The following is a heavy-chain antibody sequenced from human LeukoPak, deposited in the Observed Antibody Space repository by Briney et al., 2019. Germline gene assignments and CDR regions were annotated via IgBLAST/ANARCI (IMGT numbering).Heavy chain of an antibody. V-gene: IGHV4-4*07. CDR3: ARARIAVVVPAAPDY. CDR1: GDSIDNYY. CDR2: IYSSGST. J-gene: IGHJ4*02. D-gene: IGHD2-2*01. Sequence: SETLSLTCSVSGDSIDNYYWSWLRQTAGKGLEWLGRIYSSGSTNYNPSLNTRVSMSVETSKNQFSLRLSSVTAADTAVYYCARARIAVVVPAAPDYWGQGTLVTVSS.